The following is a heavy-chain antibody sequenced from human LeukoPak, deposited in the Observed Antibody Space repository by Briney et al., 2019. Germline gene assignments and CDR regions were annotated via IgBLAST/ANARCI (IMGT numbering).Heavy chain of an antibody. D-gene: IGHD3-10*01. J-gene: IGHJ4*02. CDR2: ISYRGNS. CDR3: ARRTTMVRGEYFDF. Sequence: SETLSLTCTVSGGSISSSAYYWGWIRQPPGKGLEWIGSISYRGNSYYNASLKSRVNISVDTARNQFSLKLSSVTAADTAVYYCARRTTMVRGEYFDFWGQGTLVTVSS. V-gene: IGHV4-39*01. CDR1: GGSISSSAYY.